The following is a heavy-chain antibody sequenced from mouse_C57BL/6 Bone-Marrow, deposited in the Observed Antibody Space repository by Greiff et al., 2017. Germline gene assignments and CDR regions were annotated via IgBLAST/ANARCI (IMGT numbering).Heavy chain of an antibody. V-gene: IGHV1-63*01. CDR3: ARKDYRAWFAY. D-gene: IGHD2-4*01. CDR1: GYTFTNYW. CDR2: IYPGGGYT. J-gene: IGHJ3*01. Sequence: VQLQQSGAELVRPGTSVKMSCKASGYTFTNYWIGWAKQRPGHGLEWIGDIYPGGGYTNYNEKFKGKATLTADKSSSKAYMQFSSLTSEDSAIYYCARKDYRAWFAYWGQGTLVTVSA.